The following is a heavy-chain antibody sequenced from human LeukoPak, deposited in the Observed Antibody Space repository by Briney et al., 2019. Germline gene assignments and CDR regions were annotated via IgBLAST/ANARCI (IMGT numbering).Heavy chain of an antibody. Sequence: GESLKISCKASGDRFTSYWVAWVRQKPGKGLEWMGIIFPGDSDTRYSPSFEGQVSISVDRSATTAYLHWNSLKASDTAIYYCARRSYDSSVYYRYMYYFDYWGQGTLVTVSS. CDR1: GDRFTSYW. V-gene: IGHV5-51*01. CDR2: IFPGDSDT. CDR3: ARRSYDSSVYYRYMYYFDY. D-gene: IGHD3-22*01. J-gene: IGHJ4*02.